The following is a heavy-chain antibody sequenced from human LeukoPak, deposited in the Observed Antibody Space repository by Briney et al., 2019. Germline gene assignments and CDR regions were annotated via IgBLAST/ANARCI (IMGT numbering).Heavy chain of an antibody. J-gene: IGHJ6*02. CDR2: IIPIFGTA. D-gene: IGHD2-15*01. CDR3: ARGGSPDAYYYYGMDV. Sequence: SVKVSCKASGGTFSSYAISWVRQAPGQGLEWMGGIIPIFGTANYAQKFQGRVTITADESTSTAYMELSSLRSEDTAVYYCARGGSPDAYYYYGMDVWGQGTTVTVSS. CDR1: GGTFSSYA. V-gene: IGHV1-69*01.